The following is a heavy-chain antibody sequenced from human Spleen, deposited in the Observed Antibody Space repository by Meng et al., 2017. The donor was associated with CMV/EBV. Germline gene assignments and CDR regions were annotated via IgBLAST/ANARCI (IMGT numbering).Heavy chain of an antibody. CDR2: IYYSGST. V-gene: IGHV4-59*01. D-gene: IGHD2/OR15-2a*01. CDR1: GGSISSYY. J-gene: IGHJ4*02. Sequence: SETLSLTCTVSGGSISSYYWSWIRQPPGKGLEWIGYIYYSGSTNYNPSLKSRVTISVDTSKNQFSLKLSSVTAADTAVYYCAREWGIVTNDYWGQGTLVTVSS. CDR3: AREWGIVTNDY.